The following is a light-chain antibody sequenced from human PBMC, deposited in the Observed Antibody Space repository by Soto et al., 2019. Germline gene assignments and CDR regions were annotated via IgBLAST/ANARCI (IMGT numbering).Light chain of an antibody. CDR3: SSYTSSNTVV. Sequence: QSALTQPASVSGSPGQSFTISCTGASSDVGGYNYVSWYQQHPGKAPKLVIYEVSNRPSGVSNRFSGSKSGNTASLTISGLQAEDEADYYCSSYTSSNTVVFGGGTKLTVL. J-gene: IGLJ3*02. V-gene: IGLV2-14*01. CDR2: EVS. CDR1: SSDVGGYNY.